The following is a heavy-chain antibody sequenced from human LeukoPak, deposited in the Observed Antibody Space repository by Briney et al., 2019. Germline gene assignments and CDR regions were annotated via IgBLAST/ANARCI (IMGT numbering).Heavy chain of an antibody. CDR3: ARAWGCSSTSCYPYFDY. CDR2: INHSGST. Sequence: SETLSLTCAVYGGSFSGYYWSWTRQPPGKGLEWIGEINHSGSTNYNPSLKSRVTISVDTSKNQFSLKLSSVTAADTAVYYCARAWGCSSTSCYPYFDYWGQGTLVTVSS. J-gene: IGHJ4*02. D-gene: IGHD2-2*01. CDR1: GGSFSGYY. V-gene: IGHV4-34*01.